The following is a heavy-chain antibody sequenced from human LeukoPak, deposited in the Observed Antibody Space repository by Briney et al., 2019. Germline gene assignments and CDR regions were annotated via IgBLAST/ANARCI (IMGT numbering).Heavy chain of an antibody. CDR1: GYSSMNYW. CDR2: IYPSDSDA. V-gene: IGHV5-51*01. J-gene: IGHJ4*02. D-gene: IGHD1-7*01. Sequence: GESLKISCKGSGYSSMNYWIGWVRQMPGKGLEWMGIIYPSDSDARYSPSFQGQVTISADKSIRTAYLQWSTLKASDTAIYYCARLISGTTGVDYWGQGTLVTVSS. CDR3: ARLISGTTGVDY.